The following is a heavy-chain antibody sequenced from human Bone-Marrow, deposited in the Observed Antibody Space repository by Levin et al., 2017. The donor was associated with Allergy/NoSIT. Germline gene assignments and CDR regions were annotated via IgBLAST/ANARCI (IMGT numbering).Heavy chain of an antibody. CDR3: AKDWGSSTWNYYHYGLDV. D-gene: IGHD6-13*01. CDR2: ISYDESEK. J-gene: IGHJ6*02. V-gene: IGHV3-30*18. Sequence: HPGGSLRLSCAASGFTFSSYGMHWVRQAPGKGLEWVAVISYDESEKYYADSVKGRFTISRDNPENTLYLQMNSLRAEDTAVYYCAKDWGSSTWNYYHYGLDVWGQGTTVTVSS. CDR1: GFTFSSYG.